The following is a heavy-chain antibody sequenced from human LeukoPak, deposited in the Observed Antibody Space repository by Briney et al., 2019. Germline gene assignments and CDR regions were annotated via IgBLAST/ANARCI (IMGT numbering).Heavy chain of an antibody. J-gene: IGHJ5*02. D-gene: IGHD2-2*01. CDR2: VNPNNGGT. V-gene: IGHV1-2*02. CDR3: ARGFQLPHPLEDWLDP. Sequence: RASAKVSCKASGYTFTGYYIHWVRQAPGQGLEWMGWVNPNNGGTIYAQKLQGRVTMTRDTSISTAYMELSGLRSDDTAVYYCARGFQLPHPLEDWLDPWGQGTLVTVSS. CDR1: GYTFTGYY.